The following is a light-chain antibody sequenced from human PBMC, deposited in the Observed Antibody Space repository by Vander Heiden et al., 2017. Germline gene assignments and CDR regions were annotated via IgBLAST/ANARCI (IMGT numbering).Light chain of an antibody. CDR3: SSYAGDKKV. CDR1: SSDVGAYNY. CDR2: EVT. J-gene: IGLJ2*01. V-gene: IGLV2-8*01. Sequence: QSALTQPPSAPGSPGQSVTISCTVTSSDVGAYNYVSWYQQNPGKAPRLIIYEVTKRPSGVPDRFSGSKSGNSAALTVSGLQAEDEANYYCSSYAGDKKVFGGGTKVTVL.